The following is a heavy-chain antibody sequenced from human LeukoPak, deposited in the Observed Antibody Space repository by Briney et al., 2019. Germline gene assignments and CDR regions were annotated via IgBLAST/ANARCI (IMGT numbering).Heavy chain of an antibody. D-gene: IGHD3-10*01. Sequence: PGRSLRLSCAASGITFNSYAMHWVRQAPGKGLEWVAVISHDGSNRYYGDSVKGRFTISRDNSKNTLFLQMDSLRAEDTDVYYCASGYTYYYGSGSYHWGQGTLVTVSS. J-gene: IGHJ4*02. V-gene: IGHV3-30*04. CDR3: ASGYTYYYGSGSYH. CDR1: GITFNSYA. CDR2: ISHDGSNR.